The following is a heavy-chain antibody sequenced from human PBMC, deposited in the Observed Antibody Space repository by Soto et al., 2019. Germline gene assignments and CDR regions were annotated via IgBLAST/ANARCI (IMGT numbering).Heavy chain of an antibody. CDR3: VRVPTTSRFFYYIDV. J-gene: IGHJ6*03. D-gene: IGHD1-1*01. V-gene: IGHV3-23*01. CDR2: LSGSGSST. CDR1: GFTFNTFA. Sequence: EVQLLESGGGLVQPGGSLRLSCAASGFTFNTFAMSWVRQAPGKGLEWVSALSGSGSSTYYADSVKGRYTISRDNSKNTLYLQMNSLRVEDSADFFCVRVPTTSRFFYYIDVWGKGTTVTVSS.